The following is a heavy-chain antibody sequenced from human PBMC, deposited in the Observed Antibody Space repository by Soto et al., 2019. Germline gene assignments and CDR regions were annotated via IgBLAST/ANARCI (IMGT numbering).Heavy chain of an antibody. CDR3: ARDLLEGYGHARQPDY. CDR1: GFTFRAYS. D-gene: IGHD5-18*01. J-gene: IGHJ4*02. V-gene: IGHV3-21*06. Sequence: GGSLRLSCVASGFTFRAYSMSWVRQAPGQGLEWVSSITSSSTYIYYTRSVEGRFTISRDDAKNSLHLQMNSLRAEDKAVYYCARDLLEGYGHARQPDYWGQGTLVTVSS. CDR2: ITSSSTYI.